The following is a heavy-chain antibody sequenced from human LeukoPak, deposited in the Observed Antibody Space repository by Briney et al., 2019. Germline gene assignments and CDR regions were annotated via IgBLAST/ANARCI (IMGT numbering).Heavy chain of an antibody. V-gene: IGHV4-59*01. CDR2: IYDSGST. CDR1: GGSIKSYY. CDR3: ARVRWLNAYYHYYYMDV. D-gene: IGHD3-22*01. Sequence: SETLSLTCTVSGGSIKSYYWSWIRQPPGKGLEGIGYIYDSGSTNYNPPLKSRVTISLDAAKDQFSLRLSSVTAADTALYYCARVRWLNAYYHYYYMDVWGKGTTVTVSS. J-gene: IGHJ6*03.